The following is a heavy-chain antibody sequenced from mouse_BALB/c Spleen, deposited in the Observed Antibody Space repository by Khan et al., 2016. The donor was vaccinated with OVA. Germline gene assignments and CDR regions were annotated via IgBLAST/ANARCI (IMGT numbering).Heavy chain of an antibody. Sequence: EVKLLESGLGLVKPSQSLSLTCTATGYSITSDYVWYWIRQFPGNKLEWMGFISYSGNTKYNASLKSRFSITRDTSKNQFFLQLNTVTTEDTATYYCARVYGGDFDYWGQGTSLTVSA. D-gene: IGHD1-1*01. CDR1: GYSITSDYV. CDR3: ARVYGGDFDY. V-gene: IGHV3-2*02. J-gene: IGHJ2*02. CDR2: ISYSGNT.